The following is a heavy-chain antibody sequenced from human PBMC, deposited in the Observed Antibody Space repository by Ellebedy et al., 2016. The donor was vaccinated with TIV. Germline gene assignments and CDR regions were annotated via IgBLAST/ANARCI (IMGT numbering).Heavy chain of an antibody. CDR2: DSYDGSDQ. V-gene: IGHV3-30*03. Sequence: GESLKISXAASGFTFTSYGIHWVRQAPGKGLEWVAVDSYDGSDQYYPASVKGRFTISKDNAKNSLSLLMNTLSVGDTAVYYCARGSQYDILSGHLAFDYWGQGALVTVSS. CDR1: GFTFTSYG. D-gene: IGHD3-9*01. CDR3: ARGSQYDILSGHLAFDY. J-gene: IGHJ4*02.